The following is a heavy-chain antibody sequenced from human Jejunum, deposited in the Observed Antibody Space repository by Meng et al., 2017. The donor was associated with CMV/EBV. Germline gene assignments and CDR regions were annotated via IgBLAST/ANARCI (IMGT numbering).Heavy chain of an antibody. V-gene: IGHV3-23*01. CDR3: AKLSDV. J-gene: IGHJ6*02. D-gene: IGHD5/OR15-5a*01. Sequence: SLKISCAASGFPFSSHSMSWVRQAPGKGLEWVSAITGSGGSTYYADSVKGRFTISRDNSRNTLYLQMNSLRAEDTAVYYCAKLSDVWGQGTTVTVSS. CDR1: GFPFSSHS. CDR2: ITGSGGST.